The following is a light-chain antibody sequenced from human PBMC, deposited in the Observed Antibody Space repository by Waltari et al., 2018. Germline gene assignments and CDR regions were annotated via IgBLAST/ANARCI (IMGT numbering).Light chain of an antibody. J-gene: IGLJ3*02. CDR2: VNRDGSH. Sequence: QLALTQSPSASASLGASVKLTCTLNSGHSSNVVAWLQQQPEKGPRYLMKVNRDGSHSKGDDIPYRCSGSGSGAERYLTISSRQSEDEADYYCQTGGHGTWVFGGGTKLTVL. V-gene: IGLV4-69*02. CDR3: QTGGHGTWV. CDR1: SGHSSNV.